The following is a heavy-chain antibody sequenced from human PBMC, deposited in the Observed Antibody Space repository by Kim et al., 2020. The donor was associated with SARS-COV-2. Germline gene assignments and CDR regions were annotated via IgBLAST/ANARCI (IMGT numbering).Heavy chain of an antibody. CDR3: ARFVAAAGTFDY. J-gene: IGHJ4*02. V-gene: IGHV4-34*01. D-gene: IGHD6-13*01. Sequence: SETLSLTCAVYCGSFSGYYWSWIRQPPGKGLEWIGEINHSGSTNYNPSLKSRVTISVDTSKNQFSLKLSSVTAADTAVYYCARFVAAAGTFDYWGQGTLVTVSS. CDR2: INHSGST. CDR1: CGSFSGYY.